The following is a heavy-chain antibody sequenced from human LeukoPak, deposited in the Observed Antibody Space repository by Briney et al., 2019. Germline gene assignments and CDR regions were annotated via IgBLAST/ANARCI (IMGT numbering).Heavy chain of an antibody. D-gene: IGHD2-2*01. CDR2: IWCDGTNK. Sequence: GGSLRLSCAASGFTFSNYALHWVRQSPRKGLEGVALIWCDGTNKYYADSVKGRFTIYRDNSKNTVYLQMNSLGVDDTAVYYCARIGSSTWAKPLHFDYWGQGTLVTVSS. CDR3: ARIGSSTWAKPLHFDY. V-gene: IGHV3-30*04. CDR1: GFTFSNYA. J-gene: IGHJ4*02.